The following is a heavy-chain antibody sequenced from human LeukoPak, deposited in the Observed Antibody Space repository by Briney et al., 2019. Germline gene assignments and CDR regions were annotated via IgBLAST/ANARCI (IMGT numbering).Heavy chain of an antibody. Sequence: ASVTVSYKASGYTFTTFGICWVRQAPGQPLEWLGWISGYNGDTNYAERLQGRATITSDTSTSTAYMELRSLTSDAPAVYSRARDWNNGAGQQLVDYWGQGSLVTVSS. CDR1: GYTFTTFG. D-gene: IGHD6-6*01. J-gene: IGHJ4*02. V-gene: IGHV1-18*01. CDR3: ARDWNNGAGQQLVDY. CDR2: ISGYNGDT.